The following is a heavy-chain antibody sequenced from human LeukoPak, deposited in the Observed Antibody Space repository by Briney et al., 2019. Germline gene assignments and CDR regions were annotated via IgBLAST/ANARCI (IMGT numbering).Heavy chain of an antibody. CDR2: ISGSGGSI. V-gene: IGHV3-23*01. CDR3: AKGGDGYNYYFDY. J-gene: IGHJ4*02. CDR1: GFTFSDYA. D-gene: IGHD5-24*01. Sequence: GGSLRLSCTASGFTFSDYAMSWVRQAPGKGLEWVSGISGSGGSIRYADSVKGRFIISRDNSKNTPYLQMNSLRAEDTAVYYCAKGGDGYNYYFDYWGQETLVTVSS.